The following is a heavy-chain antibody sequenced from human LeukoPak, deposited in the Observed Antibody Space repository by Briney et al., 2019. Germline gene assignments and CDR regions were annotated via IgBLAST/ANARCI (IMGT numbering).Heavy chain of an antibody. D-gene: IGHD5-18*01. CDR3: VRDGGRYSYASD. Sequence: GGSLRLSCAASGFTFTNYWMSWVRQAPGKGLEWVANIKKDSTEKYYVDSVRGRFTISRDNAENSLHLQMNSLRAVDTAVYYCVRDGGRYSYASDWGQGTMVIVSS. V-gene: IGHV3-7*01. CDR2: IKKDSTEK. CDR1: GFTFTNYW. J-gene: IGHJ3*01.